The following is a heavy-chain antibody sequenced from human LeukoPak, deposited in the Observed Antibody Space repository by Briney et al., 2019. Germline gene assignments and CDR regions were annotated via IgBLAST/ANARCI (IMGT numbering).Heavy chain of an antibody. D-gene: IGHD5-12*01. CDR1: GFTFSSYG. V-gene: IGHV3-30*02. Sequence: GGSLRLSCAASGFTFSSYGMHWVRQAPGKGLEWVAFIRHDGRNKYYADSVKGRFTISRDNSKNTLYLQMNSLRAEDTAVYYCARGPSGYHNTGGQGTLVTVSS. CDR3: ARGPSGYHNT. CDR2: IRHDGRNK. J-gene: IGHJ4*02.